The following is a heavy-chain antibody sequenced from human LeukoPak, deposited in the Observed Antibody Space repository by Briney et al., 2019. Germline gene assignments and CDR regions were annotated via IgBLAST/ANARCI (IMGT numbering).Heavy chain of an antibody. CDR2: INSDTSIT. CDR3: ARVGYSYGYDY. CDR1: GFIFSTYW. J-gene: IGHJ4*02. Sequence: PGGSLRLSCAASGFIFSTYWMHWVRQAPGKGLVWVSRINSDTSITTYADSVKGRFTISRDNAKITLYLQMNSLRAEDTAVYYCARVGYSYGYDYWGQGTLVTVSS. V-gene: IGHV3-74*01. D-gene: IGHD5-18*01.